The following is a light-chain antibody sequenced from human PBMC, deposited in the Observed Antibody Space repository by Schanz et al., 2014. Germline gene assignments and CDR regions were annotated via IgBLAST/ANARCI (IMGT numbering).Light chain of an antibody. V-gene: IGKV3-20*01. CDR3: QQYGNSPLT. CDR1: ETVSVDY. J-gene: IGKJ5*01. Sequence: EIVLTQSPGTLSLSPGEGATLSCRASETVSVDYLAWYQQIPGQAPRLLIYGASIRATGVPDRFSGRGSGTDFTLTISSLEPEDFVVYYCQQYGNSPLTFGQGTRLDIK. CDR2: GAS.